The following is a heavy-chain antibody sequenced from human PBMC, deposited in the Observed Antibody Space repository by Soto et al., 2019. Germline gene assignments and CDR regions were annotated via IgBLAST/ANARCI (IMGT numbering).Heavy chain of an antibody. D-gene: IGHD6-6*01. J-gene: IGHJ6*02. Sequence: HGESLKISCKGSGYSFTSYWIGWVRQMPGKGLEWMGIIYPGDSDTRYSPSFQGQVTISADKSISTAYLQWSSLKASDTAMYYCARLYYSSSSADYYYYGMDVWGQGTTVTAP. CDR1: GYSFTSYW. CDR2: IYPGDSDT. V-gene: IGHV5-51*01. CDR3: ARLYYSSSSADYYYYGMDV.